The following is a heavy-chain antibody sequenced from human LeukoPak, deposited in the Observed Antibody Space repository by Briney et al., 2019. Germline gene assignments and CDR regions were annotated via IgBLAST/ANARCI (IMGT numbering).Heavy chain of an antibody. Sequence: SGGSLRLSCAAYGFTFSNFAMVWVRQAPGKGPEFVAGINENGGSTYYPDSVKGRFTISRDSSKNTLYLQMGSLRAEDMAVYYCAREGIGNYNEAFDIWGQGTMVTVSS. CDR1: GFTFSNFA. CDR3: AREGIGNYNEAFDI. CDR2: INENGGST. D-gene: IGHD1-7*01. V-gene: IGHV3-64*02. J-gene: IGHJ3*02.